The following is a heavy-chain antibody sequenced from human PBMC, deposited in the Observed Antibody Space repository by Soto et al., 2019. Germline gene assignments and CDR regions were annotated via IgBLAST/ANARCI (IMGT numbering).Heavy chain of an antibody. J-gene: IGHJ3*02. V-gene: IGHV1-46*01. CDR1: GYTFTSYY. CDR3: AIEPRRIIIIVVVNHDFYI. D-gene: IGHD3-22*01. CDR2: INPSGGST. Sequence: GASVRVSCKASGYTFTSYYMHWVRQAPGQGLEWMGIINPSGGSTSYAQKFQGRVTMARDTSTSTVYMELSSLRSEDTAVYYCAIEPRRIIIIVVVNHDFYIWG.